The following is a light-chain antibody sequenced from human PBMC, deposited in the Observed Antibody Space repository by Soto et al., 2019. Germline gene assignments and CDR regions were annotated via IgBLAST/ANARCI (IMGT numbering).Light chain of an antibody. J-gene: IGKJ5*01. Sequence: EIVLTQSPGTLSLSPGERATLSCRASQSVSSSYLAWYQQKPGQAPRVVIYGASSRATGIPDRFSGSGSGTDFTLTISRLEPEDFAVYYCQQYGSSPCFGQGTRLEIK. CDR1: QSVSSSY. CDR2: GAS. V-gene: IGKV3-20*01. CDR3: QQYGSSPC.